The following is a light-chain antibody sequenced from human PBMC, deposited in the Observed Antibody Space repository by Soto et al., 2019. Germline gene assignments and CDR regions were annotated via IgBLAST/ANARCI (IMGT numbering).Light chain of an antibody. CDR2: AAS. CDR3: QQSYSTPWT. J-gene: IGKJ1*01. V-gene: IGKV1-39*01. CDR1: HIISSY. Sequence: IQLTQSPSSLSASVGDRVTITCRASHIISSYLYWYQQKPEKAPKLLIYAASSLQSGVPSRFSGSGSGTDFTLTISSLQPEDFATDYCQQSYSTPWTFGQGTKVDIK.